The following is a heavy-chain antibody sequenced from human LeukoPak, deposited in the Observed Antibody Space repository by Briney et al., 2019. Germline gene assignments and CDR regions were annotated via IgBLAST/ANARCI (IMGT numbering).Heavy chain of an antibody. CDR2: INPNSGGT. CDR3: ARDRPIGGEVTTVNYYMDV. Sequence: ASVKVSCKASGYTFTGYYMHWVRQAPGQGLEWMGWINPNSGGTNYAQKFQGRVIMTRDTSISTAYMELSRLRSDDTAVYYCARDRPIGGEVTTVNYYMDVWGKGTTVTISS. J-gene: IGHJ6*03. D-gene: IGHD4-11*01. V-gene: IGHV1-2*02. CDR1: GYTFTGYY.